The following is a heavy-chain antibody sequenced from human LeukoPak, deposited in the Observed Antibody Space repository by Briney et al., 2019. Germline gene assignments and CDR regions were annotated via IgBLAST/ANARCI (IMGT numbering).Heavy chain of an antibody. CDR3: ASGRDYYDSSGYCSY. CDR1: GGTFSSYA. CDR2: IIPIFGTA. V-gene: IGHV1-69*05. Sequence: SVKVSCKASGGTFSSYAISWVRQAPGQGLEWRGRIIPIFGTANYAQKFQARVTITTDESTSTAYLELSSLRSEDTAVYYCASGRDYYDSSGYCSYWGQGTLVTVSS. J-gene: IGHJ4*02. D-gene: IGHD3-22*01.